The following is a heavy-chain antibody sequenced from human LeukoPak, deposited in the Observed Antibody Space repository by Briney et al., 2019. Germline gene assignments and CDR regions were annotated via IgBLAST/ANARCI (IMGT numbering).Heavy chain of an antibody. V-gene: IGHV4-59*01. Sequence: SETLSLTCTVSDGSISTYYWNWIRQPPGKGLEWVGYIYYSGKTNYNPSLRSRLTTSIDTSKNQFSLTLRSVTAADTAVYYCARETHYYYDTSGHYDGWGQGTLVTVSS. CDR1: DGSISTYY. D-gene: IGHD3-22*01. CDR2: IYYSGKT. CDR3: ARETHYYYDTSGHYDG. J-gene: IGHJ4*02.